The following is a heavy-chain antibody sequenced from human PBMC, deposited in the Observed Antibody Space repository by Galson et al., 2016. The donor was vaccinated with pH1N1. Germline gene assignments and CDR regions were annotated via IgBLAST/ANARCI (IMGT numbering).Heavy chain of an antibody. J-gene: IGHJ6*02. Sequence: SVKVSCKASGGTFSSYAISWVRQAPGQGLEWMGKIIPISGTTNYAQRLQGRVTLTADASTDTAYMEVSGLRSEDTAVYYCATHDFWSDRYSYYGMDVWGHETTVTLSS. D-gene: IGHD3-3*01. CDR3: ATHDFWSDRYSYYGMDV. CDR1: GGTFSSYA. V-gene: IGHV1-69*13. CDR2: IIPISGTT.